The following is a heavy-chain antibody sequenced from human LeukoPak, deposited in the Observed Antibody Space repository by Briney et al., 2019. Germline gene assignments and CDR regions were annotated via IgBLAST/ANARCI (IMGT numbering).Heavy chain of an antibody. CDR2: IYYSGAT. CDR3: ARLLKYFDSDS. D-gene: IGHD3-9*01. CDR1: GGSISSSSYY. J-gene: IGHJ4*02. V-gene: IGHV4-39*01. Sequence: SETLSLTCTVSGGSISSSSYYWGWIRQPPVKGLEWIGSIYYSGATYHNPSLKSRITISVDTSTNQFSLKLSSVTAADTAVYYCARLLKYFDSDSWGQGTLVTVSS.